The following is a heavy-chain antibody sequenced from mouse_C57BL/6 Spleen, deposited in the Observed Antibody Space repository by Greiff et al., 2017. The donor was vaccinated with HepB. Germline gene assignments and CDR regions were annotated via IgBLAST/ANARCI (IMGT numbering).Heavy chain of an antibody. V-gene: IGHV14-1*01. D-gene: IGHD1-1*01. Sequence: VQLKQSGAELVRPGASVKLSCTASGFNIKDYYMHWVKQRPEQGLEWIGRIDPEDGDTEYAPKFQGKATMTADTSSNTAYLQLSSLTSEDTAVYYCTRGGSSYEYFSVWGAQTTVTVSS. CDR2: IDPEDGDT. J-gene: IGHJ1*01. CDR1: GFNIKDYY. CDR3: TRGGSSYEYFSV.